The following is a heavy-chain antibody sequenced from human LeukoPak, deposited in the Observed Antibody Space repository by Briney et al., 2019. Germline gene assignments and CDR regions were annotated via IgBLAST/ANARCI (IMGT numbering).Heavy chain of an antibody. J-gene: IGHJ4*02. Sequence: PSETLSLTCAVSGFSIGSGYHWGWVRQSPGTGVQWIGSISRSGNPYYNPSLMSRVTISIDTSGNQFSLRLSSVTAADTAVYYCARHLAAAGASYLDFWGRGTLLTVSS. D-gene: IGHD6-13*01. CDR1: GFSIGSGYH. V-gene: IGHV4-38-2*01. CDR3: ARHLAAAGASYLDF. CDR2: ISRSGNP.